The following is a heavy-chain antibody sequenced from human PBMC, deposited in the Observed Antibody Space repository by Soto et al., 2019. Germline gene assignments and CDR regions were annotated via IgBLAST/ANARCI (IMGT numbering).Heavy chain of an antibody. CDR1: GYSFTTYG. CDR3: AREGPAPYYYYGMDV. Sequence: QVQLVQSGGEVKKPGASVKVSCKTSGYSFTTYGISWVRQAPGQGLEWMGWISAYNGNTNYAQKLQGRVTMTTDTATSTAYMELRSLRSDDTAVYYCAREGPAPYYYYGMDVWGQGSTVTPSS. J-gene: IGHJ6*02. V-gene: IGHV1-18*01. CDR2: ISAYNGNT.